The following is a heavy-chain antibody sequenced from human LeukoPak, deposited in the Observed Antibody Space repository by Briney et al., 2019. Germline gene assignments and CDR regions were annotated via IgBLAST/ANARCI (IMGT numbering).Heavy chain of an antibody. CDR2: IIPILGIA. V-gene: IGHV1-69*04. D-gene: IGHD3-10*01. J-gene: IGHJ6*02. CDR3: ARDRGELRIWFGESPFFGYGMDV. CDR1: GGTFSSYA. Sequence: EASVKVSCKASGGTFSSYAISWVRQAPGQGLEWMGRIIPILGIANYAQKFQGRVTITADKSTSTAYMELSSLRSEDTAVYYCARDRGELRIWFGESPFFGYGMDVWGQGTTVTVSS.